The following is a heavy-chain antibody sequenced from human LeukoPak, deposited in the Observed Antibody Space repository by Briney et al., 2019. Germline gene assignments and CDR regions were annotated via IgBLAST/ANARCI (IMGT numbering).Heavy chain of an antibody. CDR3: ARLRDGYNYLFDY. CDR1: GASISSYY. V-gene: IGHV4-59*08. CDR2: IYYSGST. Sequence: PSETLSLTCTVSGASISSYYWSWIRQPPGKGLEWLGYIYYSGSTNYTPSLKSRVTISVDTSKNQFSLKLSSVTAADTAVYYCARLRDGYNYLFDYWGQGTLVTVSS. J-gene: IGHJ4*02. D-gene: IGHD5-24*01.